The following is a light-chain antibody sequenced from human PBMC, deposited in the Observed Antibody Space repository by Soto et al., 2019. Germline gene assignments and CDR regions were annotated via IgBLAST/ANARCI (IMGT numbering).Light chain of an antibody. CDR3: QQTYPSPRT. Sequence: DIQMTQSPSSLSASVGDRVTITCRASESIRSYLNWYQQKPGKAPKVLIYAASSLQSGVPSRFSGSGSGTDFTLAISSLQPEDFATYYCQQTYPSPRTFGQGTKLGIK. V-gene: IGKV1-39*01. CDR1: ESIRSY. CDR2: AAS. J-gene: IGKJ2*01.